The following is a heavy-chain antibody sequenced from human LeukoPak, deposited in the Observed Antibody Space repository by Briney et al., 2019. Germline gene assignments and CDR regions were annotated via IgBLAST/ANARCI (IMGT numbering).Heavy chain of an antibody. CDR1: GFTFSSYA. J-gene: IGHJ5*02. CDR3: AKPYGEYEGFWFDP. D-gene: IGHD4-17*01. Sequence: GGSLRLSCAASGFTFSSYAMSWVRQAPGKGLEWVLAISGSGGSTYYADSVKGRFTISRDNSKNTLYLQMNSLRAEDTAVYYCAKPYGEYEGFWFDPWGQGTLVTVSS. V-gene: IGHV3-23*01. CDR2: ISGSGGST.